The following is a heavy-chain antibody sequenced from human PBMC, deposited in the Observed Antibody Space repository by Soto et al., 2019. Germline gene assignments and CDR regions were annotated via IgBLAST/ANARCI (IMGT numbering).Heavy chain of an antibody. D-gene: IGHD2-15*01. Sequence: QVQLVESGGGEVQPGTSLRLSCAASGFTFSRSPMHWVRQAPGKGLDWVGLISADGSSQHYADSVRGRFIISRDNFRSTVSLQMDRLGAEDTAVYYCARPVVAGTPDYWGQGTLVSVSS. CDR2: ISADGSSQ. J-gene: IGHJ4*02. CDR1: GFTFSRSP. CDR3: ARPVVAGTPDY. V-gene: IGHV3-30-3*01.